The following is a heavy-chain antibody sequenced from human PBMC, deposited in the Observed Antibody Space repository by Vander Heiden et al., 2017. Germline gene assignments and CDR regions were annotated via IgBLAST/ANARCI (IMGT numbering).Heavy chain of an antibody. Sequence: EVQLVQSGAEVKKPGESLKISCKGSGYSFTTYWIGWVRQMPGKGLEWMGIINPGDSDTTYSPSFQGQVTISADKSISTAYLQWRSLEASDTAMYYCARHPLSAGCTTTSCPVGTWFDPWGQGTLVTVSS. D-gene: IGHD2-2*01. J-gene: IGHJ5*02. V-gene: IGHV5-51*01. CDR3: ARHPLSAGCTTTSCPVGTWFDP. CDR2: INPGDSDT. CDR1: GYSFTTYW.